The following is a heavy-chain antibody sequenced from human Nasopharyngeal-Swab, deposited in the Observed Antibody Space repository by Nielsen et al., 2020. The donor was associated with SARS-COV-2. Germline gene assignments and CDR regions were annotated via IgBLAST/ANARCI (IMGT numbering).Heavy chain of an antibody. J-gene: IGHJ4*02. V-gene: IGHV3-23*01. CDR3: AKPAGLTTVTTVDH. CDR2: ISGSGVRT. D-gene: IGHD4-17*01. CDR1: GFSFSSYA. Sequence: GESLKISCAASGFSFSSYAMSWVRQAPGKGLEWVSAISGSGVRTYYADSVKGRFTISRDNSKNTLYLQMNSLRAEDTAVYYCAKPAGLTTVTTVDHWGQGTLVTVSS.